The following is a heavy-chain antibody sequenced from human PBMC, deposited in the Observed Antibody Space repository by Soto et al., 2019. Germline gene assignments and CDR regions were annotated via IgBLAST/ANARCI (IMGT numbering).Heavy chain of an antibody. Sequence: SETLSLTCTVSGDSISSYYWSWIRQPPGKGLEWIGYIYYSGSTNYNPSLKSRVTISVDTSKNQFSLRAEDTAVYYCAKEKISTSCCNWFDPWGQGTLVTVSS. V-gene: IGHV4-59*12. CDR1: GDSISSYY. D-gene: IGHD2-2*01. CDR2: IYYSGST. CDR3: AKEKISTSCCNWFDP. J-gene: IGHJ5*02.